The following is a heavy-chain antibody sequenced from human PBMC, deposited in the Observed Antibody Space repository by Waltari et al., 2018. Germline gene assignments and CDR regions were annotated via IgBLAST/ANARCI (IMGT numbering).Heavy chain of an antibody. J-gene: IGHJ4*02. D-gene: IGHD1-1*01. CDR2: IHYSGST. Sequence: QVQLQESGPGLVKPSETLSLTCTISYDSFNDYYWCWIRQPPGKGLEWLGYIHYSGSTDSSPSFKSRVTMSIDTSKNQFSLNLSSVSAADTAVYYCARDAATGYFDSWGQGTLVTVSS. CDR3: ARDAATGYFDS. V-gene: IGHV4-59*01. CDR1: YDSFNDYY.